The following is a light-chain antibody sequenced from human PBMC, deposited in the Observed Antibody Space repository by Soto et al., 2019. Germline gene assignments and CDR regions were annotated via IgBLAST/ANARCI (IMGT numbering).Light chain of an antibody. CDR3: QQYGSSPNT. V-gene: IGKV3-20*01. J-gene: IGKJ2*01. CDR1: RSVSSNY. Sequence: DIVLTQSPGTLSLSPGERATLSCRASRSVSSNYLAWYQQKPGQAPRLLIYGASSRATGIPDRFSGSGSGTDFTLTISRLEPEDFAVYYCQQYGSSPNTFGQGTKLEIK. CDR2: GAS.